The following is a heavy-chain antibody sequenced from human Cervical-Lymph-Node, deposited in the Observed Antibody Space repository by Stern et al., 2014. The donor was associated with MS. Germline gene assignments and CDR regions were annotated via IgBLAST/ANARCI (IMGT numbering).Heavy chain of an antibody. CDR2: ISYDGRLQ. V-gene: IGHV3-30*04. J-gene: IGHJ4*02. CDR3: ARGGSSWYRGLDS. D-gene: IGHD6-13*01. Sequence: VQLEESGGGVVQPGRSLRLSCAAAGFIFKSYDMHWVRQAPGKGLQWVAAISYDGRLQYYADSVRGRFTISRDNAKNSMLLQMSSLSADDSAVYYCARGGSSWYRGLDSWGQGTLVTVSS. CDR1: GFIFKSYD.